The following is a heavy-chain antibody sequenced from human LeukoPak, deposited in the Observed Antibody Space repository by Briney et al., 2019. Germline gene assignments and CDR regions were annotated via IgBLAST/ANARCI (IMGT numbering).Heavy chain of an antibody. J-gene: IGHJ4*02. V-gene: IGHV4-4*02. Sequence: SETLSLTCALSGGSISGSNWWTWVRQPPGKGQEWVGDIYLRGNTNYNPPLERRVTISVHESKTQLSLRLESVTAAAPAVYYCARGTSTPVPDFWGPGTLVTVSS. CDR2: IYLRGNT. CDR3: ARGTSTPVPDF. CDR1: GGSISGSNW. D-gene: IGHD4-17*01.